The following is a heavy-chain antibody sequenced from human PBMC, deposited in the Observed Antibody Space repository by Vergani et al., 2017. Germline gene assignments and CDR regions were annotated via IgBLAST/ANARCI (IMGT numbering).Heavy chain of an antibody. Sequence: QVQLQESGPGLVKPSETLSLTCTVSGGSISSYYWSWIRQPAGKGLEWIGRIYTSGSTNYNPSLKSRVTMSVDTSKNQFSLKLSSVTAADTAVYYCAKDRVHCSSTSCYTDWFDPWGQGTLVTVSS. CDR1: GGSISSYY. V-gene: IGHV4-4*07. CDR2: IYTSGST. CDR3: AKDRVHCSSTSCYTDWFDP. D-gene: IGHD2-2*02. J-gene: IGHJ5*02.